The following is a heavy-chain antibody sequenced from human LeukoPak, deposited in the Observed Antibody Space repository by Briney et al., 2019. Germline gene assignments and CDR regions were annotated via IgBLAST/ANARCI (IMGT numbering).Heavy chain of an antibody. CDR3: ARAVVPATGFDH. Sequence: SETLSLTCAVYGGSFSDYKWSWIRQPPGKGLEWIGEINPSGSTNYNPSLKSRVSISVDTSKNQFSLRLSSVTAADTAVYFCARAVVPATGFDHWGQGTLVTVSS. J-gene: IGHJ4*02. CDR2: INPSGST. V-gene: IGHV4-34*01. D-gene: IGHD2-15*01. CDR1: GGSFSDYK.